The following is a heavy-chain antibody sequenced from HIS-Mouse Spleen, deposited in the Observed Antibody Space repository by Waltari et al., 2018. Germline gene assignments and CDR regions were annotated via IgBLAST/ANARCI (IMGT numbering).Heavy chain of an antibody. Sequence: VQLVESGGGVVQPGRSLRLSCAASGFTFSSYAMHWVRQAPGKGLEWVAVISYDGSNKYYADSVKGRFTISRDNSKNTLYLQMNSLRAEDTAVYYCARDHSGWYFDYWGQGTLVTVSS. CDR2: ISYDGSNK. V-gene: IGHV3-30-3*01. CDR1: GFTFSSYA. J-gene: IGHJ4*02. D-gene: IGHD6-19*01. CDR3: ARDHSGWYFDY.